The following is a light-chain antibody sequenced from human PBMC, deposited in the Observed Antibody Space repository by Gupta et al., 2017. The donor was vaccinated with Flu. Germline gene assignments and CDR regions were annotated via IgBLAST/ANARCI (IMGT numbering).Light chain of an antibody. J-gene: IGLJ3*02. CDR1: SSNFGAGYD. CDR2: GNS. V-gene: IGLV1-40*01. CDR3: RSFDSSVTGSV. Sequence: TISCTGTSSNFGAGYDAHWYQQVPGTAPKLLIYGNSKRASGGPDRFSGSRSGTSASLTITGLQAEDEADYYCRSFDSSVTGSVFGGGTKLTVL.